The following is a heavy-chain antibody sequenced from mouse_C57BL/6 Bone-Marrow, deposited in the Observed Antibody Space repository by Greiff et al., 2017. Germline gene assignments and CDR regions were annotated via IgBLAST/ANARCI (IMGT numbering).Heavy chain of an antibody. D-gene: IGHD1-1*01. CDR1: GYSFTDYN. CDR2: INPNYGTT. J-gene: IGHJ1*03. CDR3: ARLGYYYGSSYVWYFDV. V-gene: IGHV1-39*01. Sequence: EVQLQQSGPELVKPGASVKISCKASGYSFTDYNMNWVKQSNGKSLEWIGVINPNYGTTSYNQKFKGKATLPVDQSSSTAYMQLNSLSSEDSAVYYCARLGYYYGSSYVWYFDVWGTGTTVTVSS.